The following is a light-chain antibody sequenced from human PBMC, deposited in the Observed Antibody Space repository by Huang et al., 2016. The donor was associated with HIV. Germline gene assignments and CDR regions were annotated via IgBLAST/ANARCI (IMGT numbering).Light chain of an antibody. CDR1: QSVSSN. CDR3: QQYNNWPPPLT. J-gene: IGKJ4*01. CDR2: GAS. Sequence: EIVMTQSPATLSVSPGERATLSCRASQSVSSNLAWYQQKPGQDPRLLIYGASTRATGVPARFSGSGSGSEVTLTISSLQSEDFAVYYCQQYNNWPPPLTFGGGTKVEIK. V-gene: IGKV3-15*01.